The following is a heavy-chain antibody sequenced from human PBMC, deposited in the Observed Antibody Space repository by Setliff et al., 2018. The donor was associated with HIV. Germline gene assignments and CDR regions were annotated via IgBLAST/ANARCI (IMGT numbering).Heavy chain of an antibody. V-gene: IGHV3-49*04. CDR2: IRRETYGGTT. CDR3: ARDRGDSSGYYDAFDI. CDR1: GYTFSGYY. J-gene: IGHJ3*02. D-gene: IGHD6-19*01. Sequence: SCKASGYTFSGYYMHWVRPAPGQGLEWISFIRRETYGGTTEYAASVKGRYTISRDDSESIAYLHMNSLKSEDTAMYFCARDRGDSSGYYDAFDIWGQGTMVTVS.